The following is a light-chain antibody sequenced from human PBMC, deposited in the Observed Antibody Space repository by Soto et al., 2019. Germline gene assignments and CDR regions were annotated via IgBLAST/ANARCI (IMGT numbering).Light chain of an antibody. Sequence: DIQMTQSPSSLSASVGDRVTIICRASQSISNYLNWYQQKPGKAPKLLIYAASTLRSGIPLRFSGSGSGTDFTLTISSLQPDDFATYYCQQSYRTPRTFGQGTKLEIK. J-gene: IGKJ2*01. V-gene: IGKV1-39*01. CDR2: AAS. CDR3: QQSYRTPRT. CDR1: QSISNY.